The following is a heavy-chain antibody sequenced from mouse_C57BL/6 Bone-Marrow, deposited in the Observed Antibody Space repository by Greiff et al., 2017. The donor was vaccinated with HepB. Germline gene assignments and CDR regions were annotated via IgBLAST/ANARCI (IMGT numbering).Heavy chain of an antibody. V-gene: IGHV1-19*01. CDR3: AREGYYDYYYFDY. J-gene: IGHJ2*01. Sequence: EVQLQQSGPVLVKPGASVKMSCKASGYTFTDYYMNWVKQSHGKSLVWIGVINPYNGGTSYNQKFKGKATLTVDKSSSTAYMELNSLTSEDSAVYYWAREGYYDYYYFDYWGQGTTLTVSS. D-gene: IGHD2-4*01. CDR1: GYTFTDYY. CDR2: INPYNGGT.